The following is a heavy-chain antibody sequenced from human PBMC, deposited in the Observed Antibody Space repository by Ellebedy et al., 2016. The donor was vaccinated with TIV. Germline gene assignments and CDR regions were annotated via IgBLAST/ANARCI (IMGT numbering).Heavy chain of an antibody. Sequence: PGGSLRLSCKGSGYSFTSYWIGWVRQMPGKGLEWMGIIYPGDSDTRYSPSFQGQVTISADKSISTAYLQWSSLKASDTAMYYCARRGRRDGYNDAFDIWGRGTMVTVSS. V-gene: IGHV5-51*01. J-gene: IGHJ3*02. D-gene: IGHD5-24*01. CDR2: IYPGDSDT. CDR1: GYSFTSYW. CDR3: ARRGRRDGYNDAFDI.